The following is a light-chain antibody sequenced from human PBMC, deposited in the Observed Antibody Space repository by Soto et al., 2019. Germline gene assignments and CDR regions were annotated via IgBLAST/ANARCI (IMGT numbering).Light chain of an antibody. V-gene: IGKV1-39*01. CDR1: QSISSY. CDR3: QQSFSAPWT. CDR2: AAS. J-gene: IGKJ1*01. Sequence: DIQMTQSPSSVSAPVPDRVTITCRASQSISSYLNWYQQKPGKVPKLLIYAASSLQGGVPSRFSGSGSGTDFTLTISSLQPEDFATYYCQQSFSAPWTFGQGTKVDI.